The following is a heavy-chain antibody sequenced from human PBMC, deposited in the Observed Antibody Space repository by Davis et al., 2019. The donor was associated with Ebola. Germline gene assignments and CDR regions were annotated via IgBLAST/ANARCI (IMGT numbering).Heavy chain of an antibody. CDR1: GFTFSSYY. Sequence: PGGSLRLSCAASGFTFSSYYMSWVRQAPGKGLVWVSRINTDGSFTDYADSVKGRFTISRDNARNTVSLQMNSLRAEDTAVYYCARGSRNMDVWGQGTTVTVSS. CDR2: INTDGSFT. J-gene: IGHJ6*02. V-gene: IGHV3-74*01. CDR3: ARGSRNMDV.